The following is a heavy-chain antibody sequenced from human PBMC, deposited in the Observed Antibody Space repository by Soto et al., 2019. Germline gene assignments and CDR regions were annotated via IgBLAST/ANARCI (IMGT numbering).Heavy chain of an antibody. CDR1: GFTFSSYG. Sequence: VGSLRLSCAASGFTFSSYGMHWVRQAPGKGLEWVAVISYDGSNKYYADSVKGRFTISRDNSKNTLYLQMNSLRAEDTAVYYCAKDSGGYSYGPDYWGQGTLVTVSS. V-gene: IGHV3-30*18. CDR2: ISYDGSNK. CDR3: AKDSGGYSYGPDY. D-gene: IGHD5-18*01. J-gene: IGHJ4*02.